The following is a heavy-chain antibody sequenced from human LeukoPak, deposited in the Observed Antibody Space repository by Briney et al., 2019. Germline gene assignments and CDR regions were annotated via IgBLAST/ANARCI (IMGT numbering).Heavy chain of an antibody. D-gene: IGHD6-13*01. Sequence: SVKVSCKASGGTFSSYAISWVRQAPGQGLEWMGGIIPIFGTANYAQKFQGRVTITADESTSTAYMELSSLRSEDTAVYYCARVPAPIAAAGIGVYYFDYWGQGTLVTVSS. J-gene: IGHJ4*02. CDR1: GGTFSSYA. CDR2: IIPIFGTA. V-gene: IGHV1-69*13. CDR3: ARVPAPIAAAGIGVYYFDY.